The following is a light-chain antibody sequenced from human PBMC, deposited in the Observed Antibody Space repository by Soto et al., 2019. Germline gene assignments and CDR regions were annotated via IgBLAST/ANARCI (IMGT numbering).Light chain of an antibody. CDR3: QSYDSSNHDVV. J-gene: IGLJ2*01. Sequence: NFMLTQPHSVSESPGKTVTISCTRSSGSIASNYVQWYQQRPGSAPTTVIYEDNQRPSGVPDRFSGSIDSSSNSASLTISGLKTEDEAYYYCQSYDSSNHDVVFGGGTKLTVL. CDR1: SGSIASNY. V-gene: IGLV6-57*04. CDR2: EDN.